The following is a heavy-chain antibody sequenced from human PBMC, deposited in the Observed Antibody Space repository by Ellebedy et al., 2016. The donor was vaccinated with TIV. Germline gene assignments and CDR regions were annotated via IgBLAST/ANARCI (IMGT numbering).Heavy chain of an antibody. CDR1: GFTFSSYW. CDR2: IKQDGSEK. Sequence: PGGSLRLSCAASGFTFSSYWMSRVRQAPGKGLEWVANIKQDGSEKYYVDSVKGRFTISRDNAKNSLYLQMNSLRAEDTAVYYCARGTWSYGLNFFDYWGQGTLVTVSS. CDR3: ARGTWSYGLNFFDY. J-gene: IGHJ4*02. V-gene: IGHV3-7*01. D-gene: IGHD5-18*01.